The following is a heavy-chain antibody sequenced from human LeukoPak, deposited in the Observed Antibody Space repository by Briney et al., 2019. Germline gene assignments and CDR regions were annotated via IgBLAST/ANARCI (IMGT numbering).Heavy chain of an antibody. J-gene: IGHJ4*02. CDR2: IPYDGSNK. V-gene: IGHV3-30*19. D-gene: IGHD2-2*01. CDR3: ASGYSVEGPAAMRY. CDR1: GFTFSSYG. Sequence: GGSLRLSCAASGFTFSSYGMHWVRQAPGKGLEWVAFIPYDGSNKYYADSVKGRFTISRDNSKNTLYLQMNSLRVEDTAVYYCASGYSVEGPAAMRYWGQGTLVTVSS.